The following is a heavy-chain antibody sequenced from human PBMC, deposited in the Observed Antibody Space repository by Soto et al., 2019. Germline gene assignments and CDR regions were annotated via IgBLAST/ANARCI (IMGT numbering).Heavy chain of an antibody. D-gene: IGHD6-19*01. CDR2: IYPGDSDT. CDR1: GYSFTSYW. V-gene: IGHV5-51*01. J-gene: IGHJ5*02. CDR3: ARTIAVAGPNWFDH. Sequence: PXESLNTSCKGCGYSFTSYWIGWVRQMPGKGLEWMGIIYPGDSDTRYSPSFQGRVTISADKSISTAYLQWSSLKASDTAMYYCARTIAVAGPNWFDHWGQGTLVTVSS.